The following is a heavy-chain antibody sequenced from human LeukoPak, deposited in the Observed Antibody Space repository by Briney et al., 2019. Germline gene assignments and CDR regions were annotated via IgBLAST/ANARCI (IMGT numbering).Heavy chain of an antibody. CDR1: GGSISGSSYY. Sequence: PSETLSLTCTVSGGSISGSSYYCYWIRQPPGKGLEWVGSIYYNGNTHYNPSLKSRVTISADTSKTQFYLNLTSVTAADAAVYYCALWFGEVSSDNWGQGNLVTV. V-gene: IGHV4-39*07. CDR3: ALWFGEVSSDN. D-gene: IGHD3-10*01. CDR2: IYYNGNT. J-gene: IGHJ4*02.